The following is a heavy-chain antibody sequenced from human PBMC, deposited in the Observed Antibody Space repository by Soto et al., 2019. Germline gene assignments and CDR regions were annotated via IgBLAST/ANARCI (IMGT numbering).Heavy chain of an antibody. CDR3: AKDWARGFRYYFDY. CDR2: IGASGTIT. CDR1: GFTFDDYS. J-gene: IGHJ4*02. D-gene: IGHD3-10*01. Sequence: VQLLESGGGLAQPGGSLRLSCVGSGFTFDDYSMSWVRQAPGKGLEWVSCIGASGTITYYAEAVKGRFRISRDNSKNTLYLEMNGLRADDTATYYCAKDWARGFRYYFDYWGQGSLVAVSS. V-gene: IGHV3-23*01.